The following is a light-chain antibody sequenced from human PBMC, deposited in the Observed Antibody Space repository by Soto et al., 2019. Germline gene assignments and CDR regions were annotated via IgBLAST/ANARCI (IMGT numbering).Light chain of an antibody. J-gene: IGKJ1*01. V-gene: IGKV1-39*01. CDR1: QRISTY. CDR2: AAS. Sequence: DIQMTQSPSTLSAGVGDRVTITCRASQRISTYLNWYQQKPGKAPTLLIYAASSLQSWVPSRLSGGGSGTDFTLTINTLQPEDFATYFCQQCYSSPRTFGQGTKVEIK. CDR3: QQCYSSPRT.